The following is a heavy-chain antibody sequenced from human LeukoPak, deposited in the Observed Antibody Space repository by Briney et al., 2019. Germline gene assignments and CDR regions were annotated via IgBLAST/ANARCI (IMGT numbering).Heavy chain of an antibody. CDR1: GYSISSGYY. CDR2: IYHSGST. D-gene: IGHD5-12*01. CDR3: ARSGLDSRYYFGMDV. V-gene: IGHV4-38-2*02. J-gene: IGHJ6*02. Sequence: SETLSLTCTVSGYSISSGYYWGWIRQPPGKGLEWIGSIYHSGSTYYNPSLKSRVTISVDTSKNQFSLKLRSVTAADTAVYYCARSGLDSRYYFGMDVWGQGTTVTVSS.